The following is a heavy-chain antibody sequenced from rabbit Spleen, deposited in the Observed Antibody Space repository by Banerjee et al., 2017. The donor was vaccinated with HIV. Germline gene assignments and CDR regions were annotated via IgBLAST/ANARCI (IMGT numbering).Heavy chain of an antibody. Sequence: QSLEESGGDLVKPGASLTLTCTASGFSFSGSYWICWVRQAPGKGLEWIACIYAGSGSTYYASWAKGRFTISKTSSTTVTLQMTSLTAADTATYFCARDLVAVIGWNFSLWGPGTLVTVS. CDR2: IYAGSGST. CDR1: GFSFSGSYW. V-gene: IGHV1S40*01. J-gene: IGHJ4*01. D-gene: IGHD1-1*01. CDR3: ARDLVAVIGWNFSL.